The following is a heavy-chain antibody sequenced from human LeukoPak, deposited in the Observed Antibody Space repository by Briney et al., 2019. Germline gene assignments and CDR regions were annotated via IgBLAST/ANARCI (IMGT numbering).Heavy chain of an antibody. CDR3: ARVRGSSGWYSAVGY. V-gene: IGHV1-2*02. CDR1: GYTFTGYY. J-gene: IGHJ4*02. Sequence: ASVKVSCKASGYTFTGYYMHWVRQAPGQGLEWMGWINPNSGGTNYAQKFQGRVTMTRDTSISTAYMELSRLRSDVTAVYYCARVRGSSGWYSAVGYWGQGTLVTVSS. CDR2: INPNSGGT. D-gene: IGHD6-19*01.